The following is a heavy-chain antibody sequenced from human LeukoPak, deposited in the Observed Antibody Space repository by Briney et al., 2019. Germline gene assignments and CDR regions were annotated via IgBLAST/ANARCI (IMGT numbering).Heavy chain of an antibody. CDR3: ARDNDFFDY. J-gene: IGHJ4*02. V-gene: IGHV4-4*07. CDR1: GGSINTYY. Sequence: SETLTLTCSVSGGSINTYYWSCIRQPAGKGLEWIGRIHSSGSTHYNPSLKSRVTMSLDTSKNQFSLKLTSVTAADTAVYYCARDNDFFDYWGQGTLVTVSS. CDR2: IHSSGST.